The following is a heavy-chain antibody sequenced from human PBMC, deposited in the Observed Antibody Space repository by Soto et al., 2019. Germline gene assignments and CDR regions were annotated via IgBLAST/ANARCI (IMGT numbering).Heavy chain of an antibody. CDR1: GFTVMNAW. Sequence: EVQLVESGGGLVKPGWSLRLSCAASGFTVMNAWMSWVRQAPGKGLEWVGRMKSKTDGVTTDYAAPVKGRFTISRDDSKNTLYLQMTSLKTEDTAVYYCTTFCCSGSYRWRGSDYWGQGTLVTVSS. V-gene: IGHV3-15*01. J-gene: IGHJ4*02. CDR2: MKSKTDGVTT. D-gene: IGHD3-10*02. CDR3: TTFCCSGSYRWRGSDY.